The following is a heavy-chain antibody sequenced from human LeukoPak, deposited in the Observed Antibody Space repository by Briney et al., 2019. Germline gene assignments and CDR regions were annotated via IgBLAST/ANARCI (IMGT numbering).Heavy chain of an antibody. Sequence: GGSLRLSCAASGFTFSSYTMSWVRQAPGKGLEWVSTITTSDGNTYYADSVKGRFTVSRDNTKNTLFLQMNSLRAEDTAVYYCAKDGGLWVSAHWGDSWGRGTLVTVSS. V-gene: IGHV3-23*01. CDR2: ITTSDGNT. J-gene: IGHJ4*02. CDR1: GFTFSSYT. D-gene: IGHD7-27*01. CDR3: AKDGGLWVSAHWGDS.